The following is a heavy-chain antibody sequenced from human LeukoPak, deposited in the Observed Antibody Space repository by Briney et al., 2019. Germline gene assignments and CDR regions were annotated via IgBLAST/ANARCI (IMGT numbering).Heavy chain of an antibody. J-gene: IGHJ4*02. CDR3: ARGGEGCTNGVCYTLVYDSYYFDY. V-gene: IGHV4-34*01. D-gene: IGHD2-8*01. CDR2: INHSGST. CDR1: GGSFSGYY. Sequence: SETLSLTCAVYGGSFSGYYWSWIRQPPGKGLEWIGEINHSGSTNYNPSLKSRVTISVDTSKNQFSLKLSSVTAADTAVYYCARGGEGCTNGVCYTLVYDSYYFDYWGQGTLVTVSS.